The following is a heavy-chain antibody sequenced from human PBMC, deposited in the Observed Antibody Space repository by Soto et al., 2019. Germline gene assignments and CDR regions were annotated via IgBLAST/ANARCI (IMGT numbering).Heavy chain of an antibody. Sequence: QVQLQESGPGLVKPSQTLSLTCTVSGGSISSGNYYWSWIRQHPGKGLEWIGYIYYSGSTYYNPSPRRRVTISVDTSKNQFSLKLSSVTAADTAVYYCARTGDIVIVPAAMVFDYWGQGTLVTVSS. D-gene: IGHD2-2*01. CDR1: GGSISSGNYY. J-gene: IGHJ4*02. CDR3: ARTGDIVIVPAAMVFDY. CDR2: IYYSGST. V-gene: IGHV4-31*03.